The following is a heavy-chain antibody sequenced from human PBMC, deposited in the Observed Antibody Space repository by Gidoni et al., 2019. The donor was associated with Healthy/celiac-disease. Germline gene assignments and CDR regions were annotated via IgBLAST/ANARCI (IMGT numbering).Heavy chain of an antibody. J-gene: IGHJ4*02. Sequence: QVQLQQWGAGLLQPSETLSLTCAVYGGSFSGYYWSCIRQPPGKGLEWIGEINHSGSTNYNPSLKSRVTISVDTSKNQFSLKLSSVTAADTAVYYCARSPTFSSGWHYYFDYWGQGTLVTVSS. D-gene: IGHD6-19*01. V-gene: IGHV4-34*01. CDR2: INHSGST. CDR3: ARSPTFSSGWHYYFDY. CDR1: GGSFSGYY.